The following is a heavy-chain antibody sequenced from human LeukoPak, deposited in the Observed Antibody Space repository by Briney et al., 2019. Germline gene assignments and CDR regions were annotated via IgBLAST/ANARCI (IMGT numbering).Heavy chain of an antibody. CDR1: GYTLTELS. D-gene: IGHD3-3*01. CDR2: FDPEDGET. CDR3: ATVPGARFGVIALRRNWFDP. V-gene: IGHV1-24*01. Sequence: ASVKVSYKVSGYTLTELSMHWVRQAPGKGLEWMGGFDPEDGETIYAQKFQGRVTMTEDTSTDTAYMELSSLRSEDTAVYYCATVPGARFGVIALRRNWFDPWGQGTLVTVSS. J-gene: IGHJ5*02.